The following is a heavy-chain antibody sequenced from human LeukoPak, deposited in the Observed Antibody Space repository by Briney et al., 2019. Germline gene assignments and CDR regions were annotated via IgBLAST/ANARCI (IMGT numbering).Heavy chain of an antibody. CDR1: GGSISSYY. J-gene: IGHJ5*02. CDR2: IYYSGST. Sequence: PSETLSLTCTVSGGSISSYYWSWIRQPPGKGLEWIGYIYYSGSTNYNPSLKSRVTISVDTSKNQFSLKLSSVTAADTAVYYCARGRKYCSSTSCYYNWFDPWGQGTLVTVSS. CDR3: ARGRKYCSSTSCYYNWFDP. D-gene: IGHD2-2*01. V-gene: IGHV4-59*01.